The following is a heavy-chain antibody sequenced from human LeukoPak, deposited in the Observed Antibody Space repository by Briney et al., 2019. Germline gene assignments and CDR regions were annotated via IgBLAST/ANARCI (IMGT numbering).Heavy chain of an antibody. J-gene: IGHJ5*02. CDR2: ISGSGGST. CDR1: GFTFSSYA. V-gene: IGHV3-23*01. D-gene: IGHD3-10*01. CDR3: TRGSGRNWFDP. Sequence: GSLRLSCAASGFTFSSYAMSWVRQAPGKGLEWVSAISGSGGSTYYADSVKGRFTISRDNSKNTLYLQMNSLRAEDTAVYYCTRGSGRNWFDPWGQGTLVTVSS.